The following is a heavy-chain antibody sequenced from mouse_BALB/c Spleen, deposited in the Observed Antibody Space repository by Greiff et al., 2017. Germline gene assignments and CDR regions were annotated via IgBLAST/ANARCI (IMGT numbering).Heavy chain of an antibody. CDR2: IWAGGST. CDR3: ARNRYDEEGYAMDY. D-gene: IGHD2-14*01. Sequence: VKLVESGPGLVAPSQSLSITCTVSGFSLTSYGVHWVRQPPGKGLEWLGVIWAGGSTNYNSALMSRLSISKDNSKSQVFLKMNSLQTDDTAMYYCARNRYDEEGYAMDYWGQGTSVTVSS. J-gene: IGHJ4*01. V-gene: IGHV2-9*02. CDR1: GFSLTSYG.